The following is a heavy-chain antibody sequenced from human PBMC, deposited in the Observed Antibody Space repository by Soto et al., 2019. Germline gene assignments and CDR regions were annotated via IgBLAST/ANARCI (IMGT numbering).Heavy chain of an antibody. CDR2: INAGNGNT. D-gene: IGHD3-9*01. CDR1: GYTFTSYA. CDR3: ARVTGYYAPDY. V-gene: IGHV1-3*01. J-gene: IGHJ4*02. Sequence: QVQLVQSGAEVKKPGASVKVSCKASGYTFTSYAMHWVRQAPGQRLEWMGWINAGNGNTKYSQKFQGRVTITRDTSVGTAYMELSSLRSEDTAVYYCARVTGYYAPDYWGQGTLVTVSS.